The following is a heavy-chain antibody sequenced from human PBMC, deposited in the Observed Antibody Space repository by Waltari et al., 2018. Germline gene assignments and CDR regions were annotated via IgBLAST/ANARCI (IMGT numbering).Heavy chain of an antibody. Sequence: QLQLQESGPGLVKPSETLSLTCTVSGGSISSSSYYWGWIRQPPGKGLEWIGSFYSSWITYSNPSLKSRVTISVDTSKNQFSLKLSSVTAADTAVYYCATQQLDISAGNWFDPWGQGTLVTVSS. V-gene: IGHV4-39*01. CDR1: GGSISSSSYY. J-gene: IGHJ5*02. CDR2: FYSSWIT. D-gene: IGHD6-13*01. CDR3: ATQQLDISAGNWFDP.